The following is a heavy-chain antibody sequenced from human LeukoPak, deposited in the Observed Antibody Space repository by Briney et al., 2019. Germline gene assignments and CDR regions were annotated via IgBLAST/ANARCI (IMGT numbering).Heavy chain of an antibody. Sequence: GSSVTVSFMASGGTFTIYAISWVRQAPGQGLAWMARIIPTLGIANYPQKFQGRVTITADKSTSTAYMELSSLRSEDTAVYYCARAPRPVRGGDYYYYGMDVWGQGTTVTVSS. V-gene: IGHV1-69*04. J-gene: IGHJ6*02. D-gene: IGHD1-26*01. CDR2: IIPTLGIA. CDR3: ARAPRPVRGGDYYYYGMDV. CDR1: GGTFTIYA.